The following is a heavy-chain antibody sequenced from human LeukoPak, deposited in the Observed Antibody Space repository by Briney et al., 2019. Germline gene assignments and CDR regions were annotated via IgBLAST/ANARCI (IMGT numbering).Heavy chain of an antibody. J-gene: IGHJ5*02. CDR1: GYTFTSYG. D-gene: IGHD3-22*01. CDR2: ISAYNGNT. V-gene: IGHV1-18*01. Sequence: ASVKVSCKASGYTFTSYGISWVRQAPGQGLEWMGWISAYNGNTNYAQKLQGRVTMTTDTSTSTAYMELRSLRSDDRAVYYCARNTYYYDGSGYDYEGWFDPWGQGTLVTVSS. CDR3: ARNTYYYDGSGYDYEGWFDP.